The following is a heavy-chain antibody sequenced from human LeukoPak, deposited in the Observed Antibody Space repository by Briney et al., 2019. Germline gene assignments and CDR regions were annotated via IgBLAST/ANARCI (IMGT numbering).Heavy chain of an antibody. D-gene: IGHD3-10*01. J-gene: IGHJ4*02. CDR1: GFTFSSYG. Sequence: GGSLRLSCAASGFTFSSYGMHWVRQAPGKGLDWVAFIRYDGSNKYYADSVKGRFTISRDNSKNTLYLQMNSLRAEDTAVYYCAKDSVWFGEWGYYFDYWGQGTLVTVSS. CDR2: IRYDGSNK. V-gene: IGHV3-30*02. CDR3: AKDSVWFGEWGYYFDY.